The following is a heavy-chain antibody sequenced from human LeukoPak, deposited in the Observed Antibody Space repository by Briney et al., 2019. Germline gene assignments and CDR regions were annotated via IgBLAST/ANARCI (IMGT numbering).Heavy chain of an antibody. Sequence: GASVKVSCKASGFTFTSSAMQWVRLARGQRLEWIGWIVVGSGNTNYAQKFQERVTITRDMSTSTAYMELSRLRSDDTAVYYCARGSGTWELPDGYYDYWGQGTLVTVSS. CDR1: GFTFTSSA. J-gene: IGHJ4*02. V-gene: IGHV1-58*02. CDR3: ARGSGTWELPDGYYDY. D-gene: IGHD1-26*01. CDR2: IVVGSGNT.